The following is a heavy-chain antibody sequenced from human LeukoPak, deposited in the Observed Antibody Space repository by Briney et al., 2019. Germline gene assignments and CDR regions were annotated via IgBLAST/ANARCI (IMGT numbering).Heavy chain of an antibody. D-gene: IGHD6-19*01. Sequence: PGRSLRLSCAASGFTFSNAWMSWVRQAPGKGLEWVGRIKSKTDGGTTDYAAPVKGRFTISRDDSKNTLYLQMNSLKTEDTAVYYCTTDIWQWLVQFDYWGQGTLVTVSS. V-gene: IGHV3-15*01. CDR3: TTDIWQWLVQFDY. J-gene: IGHJ4*02. CDR2: IKSKTDGGTT. CDR1: GFTFSNAW.